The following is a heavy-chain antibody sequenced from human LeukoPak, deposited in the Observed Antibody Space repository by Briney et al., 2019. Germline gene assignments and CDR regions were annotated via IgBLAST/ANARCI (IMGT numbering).Heavy chain of an antibody. CDR3: ARGLYDYVWGSYYDY. Sequence: SETLSLTCSVSGDSITGGSYYWSWIRQPAGKGLEWIGSIYYSGSTYYNPSLKSRVTISVDTSKNQFSLKLSSVTAADTAVYYCARGLYDYVWGSYYDYWGQGTLVTVSS. CDR1: GDSITGGSYY. V-gene: IGHV4-39*07. J-gene: IGHJ4*02. D-gene: IGHD3-16*01. CDR2: IYYSGST.